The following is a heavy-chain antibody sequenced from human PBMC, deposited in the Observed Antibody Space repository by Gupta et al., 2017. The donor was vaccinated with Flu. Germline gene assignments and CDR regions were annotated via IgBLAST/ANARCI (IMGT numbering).Heavy chain of an antibody. V-gene: IGHV3-23*01. CDR3: AKVVGNNWNHEDDTFDI. J-gene: IGHJ3*02. CDR1: GFRCGSYA. Sequence: EEQLLESGGGLVQPGGSLRLSCAATGFRCGSYAMSWSRQAPGKGLEWVSAIAGSGSTTYYADSVRGRFTISRDNSKNTLSLQMNSLRAEDTAIYYCAKVVGNNWNHEDDTFDIWGQGTMVIVSS. D-gene: IGHD1-14*01. CDR2: IAGSGSTT.